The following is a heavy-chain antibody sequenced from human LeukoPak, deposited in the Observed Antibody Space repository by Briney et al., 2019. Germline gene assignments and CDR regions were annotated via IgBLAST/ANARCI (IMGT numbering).Heavy chain of an antibody. V-gene: IGHV3-30*02. J-gene: IGHJ4*02. CDR3: ARDSRASIAARAFDY. CDR2: IRYDGSNK. CDR1: GFTFSSYG. D-gene: IGHD6-6*01. Sequence: GGSLRLSCAASGFTFSSYGMHWVRQAPGKGLEWVAFIRYDGSNKYYADSVKGRFTISRDNSKNTLYLQMNSLRAEDTAVYYCARDSRASIAARAFDYWGQGTLVTVSS.